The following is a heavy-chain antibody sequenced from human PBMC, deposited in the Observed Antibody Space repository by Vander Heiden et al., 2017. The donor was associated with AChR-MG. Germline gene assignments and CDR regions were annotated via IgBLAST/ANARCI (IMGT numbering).Heavy chain of an antibody. CDR3: AKDGAYYDYIWGNYRHLTEEDAVDI. CDR1: GFTVSSQA. J-gene: IGHJ3*02. V-gene: IGHV3-23*01. CDR2: ISNGGGSR. Sequence: EAQLLVSGGGLVQPGGSLRRSWAAPGFTVSSQAMTWGRPAPGKRLGWVSTISNGGGSRYYADSVKGRFTISRDNSKNTVYLQMNSLRAEDTAVFYCAKDGAYYDYIWGNYRHLTEEDAVDIWGQGTMVTVSS. D-gene: IGHD3-16*02.